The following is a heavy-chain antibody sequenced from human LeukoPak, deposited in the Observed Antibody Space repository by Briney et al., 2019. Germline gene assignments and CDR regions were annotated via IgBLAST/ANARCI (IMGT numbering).Heavy chain of an antibody. V-gene: IGHV1-18*01. J-gene: IGHJ4*02. CDR2: ISTYNGNT. CDR1: GYTFTSYG. CDR3: ARVGVERLFDWLRKDY. Sequence: ASVKVSCKASGYTFTSYGISWVRQAPGQGLEWMGWISTYNGNTKYAQKLQGRVTMTTDTSTRTAYMELRSLRSDDTAVYYCARVGVERLFDWLRKDYWGQGTLVTVSS. D-gene: IGHD3-9*01.